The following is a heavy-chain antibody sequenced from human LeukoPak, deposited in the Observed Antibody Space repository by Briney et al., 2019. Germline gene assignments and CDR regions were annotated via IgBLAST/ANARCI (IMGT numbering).Heavy chain of an antibody. V-gene: IGHV4-4*02. J-gene: IGHJ4*02. CDR3: ARAISGGILHFDY. D-gene: IGHD1-26*01. CDR1: GGSISSSNW. Sequence: SGTLSLTCAVSGGSISSSNWWSWVRQPPGKGLEWIGEIYHSGSTSYNPSLKSRVTISVDKSKNQFSLKLSSVTAADTAVYYCARAISGGILHFDYWGQGTLVTVSS. CDR2: IYHSGST.